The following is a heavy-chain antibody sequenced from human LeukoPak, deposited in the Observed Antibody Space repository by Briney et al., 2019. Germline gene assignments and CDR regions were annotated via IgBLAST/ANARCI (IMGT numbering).Heavy chain of an antibody. J-gene: IGHJ6*03. CDR2: IIPIFGTA. V-gene: IGHV1-69*05. Sequence: SVNVSCKASGGTFSSYAISWVRQAPGPGLEWMGGIIPIFGTANYAQKFQGRVTITTDESTSTAYMELSSLRSEDTAVYYCASSLGIPLRWGSMDVWGKGTTVTVSS. D-gene: IGHD3-16*01. CDR1: GGTFSSYA. CDR3: ASSLGIPLRWGSMDV.